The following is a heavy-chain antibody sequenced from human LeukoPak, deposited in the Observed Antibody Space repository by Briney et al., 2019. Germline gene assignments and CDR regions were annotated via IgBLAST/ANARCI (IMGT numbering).Heavy chain of an antibody. CDR3: ARTVRVVDDY. CDR2: INHSGST. D-gene: IGHD2-15*01. CDR1: GVSFSGYY. V-gene: IGHV4-34*01. Sequence: PSETLSLTRALYGVSFSGYYWSWIRQPTGKGLEWIGEINHSGSTNYNPSLKSRATISVDTSKNQFSLELSSVTAADTAVYYCARTVRVVDDYWGQGTLVTVSS. J-gene: IGHJ4*02.